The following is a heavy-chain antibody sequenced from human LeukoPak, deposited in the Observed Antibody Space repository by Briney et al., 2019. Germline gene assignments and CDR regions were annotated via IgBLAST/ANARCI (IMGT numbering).Heavy chain of an antibody. D-gene: IGHD6-13*01. CDR2: ISSSGTTI. Sequence: GGSLRLSCAASGFTCRTCGMNWVRQAPGKGLEWVSYISSSGTTISYAQSVKGRFTITRDNAQNTLYLQMNSLRAEDTAVYYCAKGLAAATVDYWGQGTLVTVSS. CDR3: AKGLAAATVDY. J-gene: IGHJ4*02. V-gene: IGHV3-48*01. CDR1: GFTCRTCG.